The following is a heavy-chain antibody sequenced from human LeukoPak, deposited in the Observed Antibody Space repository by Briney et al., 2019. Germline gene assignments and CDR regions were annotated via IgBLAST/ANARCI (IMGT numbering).Heavy chain of an antibody. CDR1: AYTFTTYA. Sequence: ASVKVSCKSSAYTFTTYAMHWVRQAPGQRPEWMGWIIVGSRKTKYSQKFQGRVTFTRATAETTVYMELSSLTTEDTAAYYCARKARLTAHFDYWGQRTLVTVSS. D-gene: IGHD2-21*02. CDR3: ARKARLTAHFDY. J-gene: IGHJ4*02. V-gene: IGHV1-3*01. CDR2: IIVGSRKT.